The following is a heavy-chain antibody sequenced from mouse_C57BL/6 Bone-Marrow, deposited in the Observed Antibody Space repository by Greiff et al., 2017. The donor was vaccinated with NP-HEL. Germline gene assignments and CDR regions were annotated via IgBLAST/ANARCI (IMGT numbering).Heavy chain of an antibody. D-gene: IGHD2-2*01. J-gene: IGHJ2*01. CDR1: GYTFTSYG. V-gene: IGHV1-81*01. Sequence: VQVVESGAELARPGASVKLSCKASGYTFTSYGISWVKQRTGQGLEWIGEIYPRSGNTYYNEKFKGKATLTADKSSSTAYMELRSLTSEDSAVYVCARFGYDYYFDYWGQGTTLTVSS. CDR3: ARFGYDYYFDY. CDR2: IYPRSGNT.